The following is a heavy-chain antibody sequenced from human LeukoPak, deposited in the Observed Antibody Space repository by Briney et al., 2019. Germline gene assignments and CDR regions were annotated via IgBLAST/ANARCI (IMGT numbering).Heavy chain of an antibody. J-gene: IGHJ5*02. V-gene: IGHV1-18*01. CDR2: ISAHNGNT. CDR1: GYTFISYG. Sequence: GASVKVSCKASGYTFISYGITWVRQAPGQGLEWMGWISAHNGNTKYSQKVQGRVTMTTDTSTSTAYMELRSLRSDDTAVYYCARWVVGAGGWFDPWGQGTLVTVSS. CDR3: ARWVVGAGGWFDP. D-gene: IGHD1-26*01.